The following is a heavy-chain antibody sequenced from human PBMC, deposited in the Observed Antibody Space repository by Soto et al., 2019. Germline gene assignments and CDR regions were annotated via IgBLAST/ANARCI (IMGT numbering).Heavy chain of an antibody. CDR2: INTYNGNT. V-gene: IGHV1-18*01. CDR3: ARGPRYCSSTSCFAGVNWFDP. J-gene: IGHJ5*02. CDR1: GYTFDGYG. D-gene: IGHD2-2*01. Sequence: ASVKVSCKASGYTFDGYGITWVRQAPGQGLEWMGWINTYNGNTHYAQKFQGRVTLTTDTSSSTAYMELRGLRSDDTAVYYCARGPRYCSSTSCFAGVNWFDPWGQGTPVTVSS.